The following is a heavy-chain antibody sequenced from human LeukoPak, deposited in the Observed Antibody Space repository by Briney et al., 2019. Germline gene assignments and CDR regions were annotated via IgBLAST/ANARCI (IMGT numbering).Heavy chain of an antibody. Sequence: GASVKVSCKASGYTFVGYFMHCVRQAPGQGLEWMGWINPNNGGTNYAQKLQGRVTMTTDTSTSTAYMELRSLRSDDTAVYYCARSRITIFGVVPVDYWGQGTLVTVSS. D-gene: IGHD3-3*01. J-gene: IGHJ4*02. CDR2: INPNNGGT. CDR3: ARSRITIFGVVPVDY. CDR1: GYTFVGYF. V-gene: IGHV1-2*02.